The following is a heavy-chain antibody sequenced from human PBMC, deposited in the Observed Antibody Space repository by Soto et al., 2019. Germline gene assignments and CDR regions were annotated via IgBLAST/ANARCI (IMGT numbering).Heavy chain of an antibody. Sequence: ASVKVSCKASGYTFSGFYMHWVRQAPGQGLEWMGWINPNSGGTKSAEKFQGRVTMTRDTSISTAYMELSRLISDDTAVYYCASAAVTGTAGLDFWGQGTQVTVSS. D-gene: IGHD6-19*01. CDR1: GYTFSGFY. CDR2: INPNSGGT. V-gene: IGHV1-2*02. J-gene: IGHJ4*02. CDR3: ASAAVTGTAGLDF.